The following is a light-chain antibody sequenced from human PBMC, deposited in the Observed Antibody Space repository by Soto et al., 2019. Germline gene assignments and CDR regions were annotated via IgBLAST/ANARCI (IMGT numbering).Light chain of an antibody. V-gene: IGLV1-40*01. CDR1: SSNIGAGYD. J-gene: IGLJ2*01. CDR2: GNN. Sequence: QSVLTQPPSVSGAPGQRITISCTGSSSNIGAGYDVHWYQQLPGRVAKLLIYGNNNRPSGVPDRFSGSRSGTSASLAVTGLQAEDEADYYCQSFDTSLSGVVFGGGTKVTVL. CDR3: QSFDTSLSGVV.